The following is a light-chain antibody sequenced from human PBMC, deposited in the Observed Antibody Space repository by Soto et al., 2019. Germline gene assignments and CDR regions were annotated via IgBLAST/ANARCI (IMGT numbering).Light chain of an antibody. CDR2: DVT. CDR3: CSHTTSGTLWL. J-gene: IGLJ3*02. V-gene: IGLV2-14*03. CDR1: SSDVGGYNF. Sequence: QSALTQPASLSGSPGQSITISCTGTSSDVGGYNFVSWYQQYPGKAPKLMIYDVTSRPSGVSSRFSGSKSGNTASLTISGLQAEDEADYYCCSHTTSGTLWLLGGGTKLTVL.